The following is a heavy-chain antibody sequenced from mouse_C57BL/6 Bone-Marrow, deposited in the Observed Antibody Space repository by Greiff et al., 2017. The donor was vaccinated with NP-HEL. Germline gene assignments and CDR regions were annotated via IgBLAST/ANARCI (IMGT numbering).Heavy chain of an antibody. J-gene: IGHJ1*03. CDR2: IWTGGGT. CDR1: GFSLTSYA. D-gene: IGHD1-1*01. CDR3: ARMGESSCDWYFDV. Sequence: VQLQESGPGLVAPSQSLSITCTVSGFSLTSYAISWVRQPPGKGLEWLGVIWTGGGTNYNSALKSRLSISKDNSKSQVFLKMNSLQTEDTASYYCARMGESSCDWYFDVWGTGTTVTVSS. V-gene: IGHV2-9-1*01.